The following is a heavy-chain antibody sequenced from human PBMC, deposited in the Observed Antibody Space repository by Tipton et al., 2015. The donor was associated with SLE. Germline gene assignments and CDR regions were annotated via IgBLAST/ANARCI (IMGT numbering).Heavy chain of an antibody. CDR2: IDPIRGDT. CDR3: ARDSGGDYDYYFES. CDR1: GYTFIDNY. J-gene: IGHJ4*02. V-gene: IGHV1-2*02. Sequence: QLVQSGAEVKKPGASVKVSCTASGYTFIDNYMHWVRQAPGQGLEWMGWIDPIRGDTSYAQKFQGRVNLTLDTSTSTAYMDLTSLKADATAVYYWARDSGGDYDYYFESWGQGTLVTVSS. D-gene: IGHD3-3*01.